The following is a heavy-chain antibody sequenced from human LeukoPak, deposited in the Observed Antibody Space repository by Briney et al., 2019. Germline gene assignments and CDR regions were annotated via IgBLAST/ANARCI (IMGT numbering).Heavy chain of an antibody. CDR1: GGSFSGYY. Sequence: LSETLSLTCAVYGGSFSGYYWSWIRQPPGKGLEWIGEINHSGSTNYNPSLKSRVTISVDTSKNQFSLKLSPVTAADTAVYYCASFACSGGSCRLDYWGQGTLVTVSS. D-gene: IGHD2-15*01. CDR3: ASFACSGGSCRLDY. V-gene: IGHV4-34*01. J-gene: IGHJ4*02. CDR2: INHSGST.